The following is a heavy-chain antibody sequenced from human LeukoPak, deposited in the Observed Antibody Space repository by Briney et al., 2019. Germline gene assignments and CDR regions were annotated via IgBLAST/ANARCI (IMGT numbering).Heavy chain of an antibody. D-gene: IGHD3-10*01. J-gene: IGHJ3*02. CDR1: GGSISTYY. CDR2: IYYSGST. CDR3: ARVFRAGGFGAFDI. V-gene: IGHV4-59*01. Sequence: PSETLSLTCTVSGGSISTYYWSWVRQSPGKGLEWIGHIYYSGSTNYNPSLKSRVTISVDTSKNQFSLKLSSVTAADTAVYYCARVFRAGGFGAFDIWGQGTMVTVSS.